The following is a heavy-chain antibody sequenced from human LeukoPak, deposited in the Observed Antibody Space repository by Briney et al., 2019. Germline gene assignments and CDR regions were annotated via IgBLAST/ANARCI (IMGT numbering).Heavy chain of an antibody. Sequence: GGSLRLSCAASGFTFDDYAMHWVRQAPGKGLEWVSLISGDGGSTYYADSVKGRFTISRDNSKNSLYLQMNSLRTEDTALYYCAKDDYGGNSGVFDYWGQGTLVTVSS. CDR3: AKDDYGGNSGVFDY. D-gene: IGHD4-23*01. V-gene: IGHV3-43*02. CDR1: GFTFDDYA. J-gene: IGHJ4*02. CDR2: ISGDGGST.